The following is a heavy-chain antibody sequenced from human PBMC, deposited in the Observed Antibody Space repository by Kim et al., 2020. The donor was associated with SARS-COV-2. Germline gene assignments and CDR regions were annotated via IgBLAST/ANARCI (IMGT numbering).Heavy chain of an antibody. Sequence: GESLKISCKGSGYSFTSYWISWVRQMPGKGLEWMGRIDPSDSYTNYSPSFQGHVTISADKSISTAYLQWSSLKASDTAMYYCARRSLTYCSGGSCPTDYWGQGTLVTVSS. CDR3: ARRSLTYCSGGSCPTDY. D-gene: IGHD2-15*01. V-gene: IGHV5-10-1*01. J-gene: IGHJ4*02. CDR1: GYSFTSYW. CDR2: IDPSDSYT.